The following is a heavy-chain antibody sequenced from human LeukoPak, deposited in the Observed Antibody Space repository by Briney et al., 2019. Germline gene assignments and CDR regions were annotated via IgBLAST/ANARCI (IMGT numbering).Heavy chain of an antibody. Sequence: PGGSLRLSRAASGFTFSSYGMHWVRQAPGKGLEWVAFIRYDGSNKYYADSVKGRFTISRDNSKNTLYLQMNSPRAEDTAVYYCAKDSSSWYTGKLNYFDYWGQGTLVTVSS. J-gene: IGHJ4*02. CDR2: IRYDGSNK. D-gene: IGHD6-13*01. CDR1: GFTFSSYG. V-gene: IGHV3-30*02. CDR3: AKDSSSWYTGKLNYFDY.